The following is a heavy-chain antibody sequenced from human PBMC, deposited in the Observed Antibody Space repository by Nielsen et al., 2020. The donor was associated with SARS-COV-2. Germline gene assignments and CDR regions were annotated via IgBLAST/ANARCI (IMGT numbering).Heavy chain of an antibody. Sequence: SVKVSCKASGGTFISYAISWVRQAPGQGLEWMGRIIPILGIANYAQKFQGRVTITADKSTSTAYMELSSLRSEDTAVYYCAREKWAYCGGDCYSGDDYWGQGTLVTVSS. D-gene: IGHD2-21*02. J-gene: IGHJ4*02. V-gene: IGHV1-69*04. CDR3: AREKWAYCGGDCYSGDDY. CDR2: IIPILGIA. CDR1: GGTFISYA.